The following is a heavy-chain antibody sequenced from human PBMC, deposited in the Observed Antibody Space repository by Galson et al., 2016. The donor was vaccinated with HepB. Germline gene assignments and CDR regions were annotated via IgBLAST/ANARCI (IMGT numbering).Heavy chain of an antibody. CDR3: AREGGTSGTYRYSFDY. D-gene: IGHD1-26*01. J-gene: IGHJ4*02. Sequence: SLRLSCAASGFSFSNYGMHWGRQAPGKGLEWVAVVSSGGTTQYYADSVKGRLTISRDNSKSTLYLQMDSLRIDATAVYYCAREGGTSGTYRYSFDYWGQGTLVTVSS. V-gene: IGHV3-30*03. CDR2: VSSGGTTQ. CDR1: GFSFSNYG.